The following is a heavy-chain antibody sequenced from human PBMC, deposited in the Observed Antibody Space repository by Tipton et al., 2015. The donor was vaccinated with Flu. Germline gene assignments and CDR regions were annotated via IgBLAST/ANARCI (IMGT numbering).Heavy chain of an antibody. CDR3: ARPGRQWNYDY. Sequence: QLVQSGGGLVRPGESLRLSCGASGFPFSTYYMSWVRQAPGRGLEWVANINENGNDQYTVDSVRGRLIISRDNAKNLLYLEMNGLRVEDTAVYFCARPGRQWNYDYWGPGTLVTVSS. D-gene: IGHD1-7*01. CDR1: GFPFSTYY. CDR2: INENGNDQ. J-gene: IGHJ4*02. V-gene: IGHV3-7*01.